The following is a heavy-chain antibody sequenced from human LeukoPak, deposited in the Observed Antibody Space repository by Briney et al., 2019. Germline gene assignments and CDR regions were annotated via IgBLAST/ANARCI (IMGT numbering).Heavy chain of an antibody. V-gene: IGHV1-18*01. CDR2: ISAYNGNT. CDR1: GYTFTSYG. J-gene: IGHJ4*02. Sequence: ASVKVSCKASGYTFTSYGISWVRQAPGQGLEWMGWISAYNGNTNYAQKLQGRVTMTTDTSTSTAYMELRSLRSEDTAVYYCARAGVMYVWGSYRQSFDYWGQGTLVTVSS. D-gene: IGHD3-16*02. CDR3: ARAGVMYVWGSYRQSFDY.